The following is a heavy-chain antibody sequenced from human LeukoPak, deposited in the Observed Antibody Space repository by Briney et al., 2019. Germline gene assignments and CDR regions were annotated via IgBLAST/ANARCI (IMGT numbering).Heavy chain of an antibody. CDR2: INWSGGST. V-gene: IGHV3-20*04. J-gene: IGHJ4*02. D-gene: IGHD2-2*01. Sequence: PGGSLRLSCTASGFDFGAHGMSWVRQAPGKGLEGVAGINWSGGSTGYGDSSRGRFAISRDNTKNSLYLQMDSLRAEDTALYYCARAPITSPFYFDFWGQGTLVTVSS. CDR3: ARAPITSPFYFDF. CDR1: GFDFGAHG.